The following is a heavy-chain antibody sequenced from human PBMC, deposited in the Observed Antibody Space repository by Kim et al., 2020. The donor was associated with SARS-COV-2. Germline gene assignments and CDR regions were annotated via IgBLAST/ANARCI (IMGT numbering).Heavy chain of an antibody. CDR3: ATERMLRGVLISFDY. CDR2: FDPEDGET. Sequence: ASVKVSCKVSGYTLIELSMYWVRQAPGKGLEWMGGFDPEDGETIYAQKFQGRVTMTEDTSTDTAYMELSSLRSEDTAVYYCATERMLRGVLISFDYWGQGTLVTVSS. CDR1: GYTLIELS. J-gene: IGHJ4*02. D-gene: IGHD3-10*01. V-gene: IGHV1-24*01.